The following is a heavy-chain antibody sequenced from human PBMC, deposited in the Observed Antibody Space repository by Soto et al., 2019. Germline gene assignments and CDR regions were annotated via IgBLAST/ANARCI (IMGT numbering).Heavy chain of an antibody. CDR2: IIPIFSTA. J-gene: IGHJ4*02. CDR3: AREDGRRSAGIDY. D-gene: IGHD2-15*01. Sequence: QVQLVQSGAEVKKPGSSVKVSCKASGGTFSSYSINWVRQAPGQGLEWMGEIIPIFSTANYAQKFQGRVTITADEATSTASMDLNSLRPRDTAVYFCAREDGRRSAGIDYWGQGTLVTVSS. V-gene: IGHV1-69*01. CDR1: GGTFSSYS.